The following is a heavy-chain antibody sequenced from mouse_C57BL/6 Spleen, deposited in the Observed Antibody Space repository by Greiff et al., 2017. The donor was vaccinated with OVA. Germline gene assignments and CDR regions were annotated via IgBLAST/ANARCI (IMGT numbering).Heavy chain of an antibody. J-gene: IGHJ3*01. D-gene: IGHD1-1*01. CDR1: GYTFTSYW. V-gene: IGHV1-69*01. CDR3: AMGHYGFAY. CDR2: IDPSDSYT. Sequence: QVQLKQPGAELVMPGASVKLSCKASGYTFTSYWMHWVKQRPGQGLEWIGEIDPSDSYTNYNQKFKGKSTLTVDKSSSTAYMQLSSLTSEDSAVYYCAMGHYGFAYWGQGTLVTVSA.